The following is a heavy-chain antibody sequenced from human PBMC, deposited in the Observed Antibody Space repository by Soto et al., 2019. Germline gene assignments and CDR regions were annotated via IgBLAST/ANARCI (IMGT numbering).Heavy chain of an antibody. Sequence: QLQLLESGPGLVKASETLSLTCNVSGGSISTSRSYWAWIRQPPGKGLEWLANIFYSGSTYYNPSLASRVTVSGDTSKNEFSLKLRSVTAADTAVYYCARQPTTGDTDLWFDPWSQGTLVTVSS. CDR2: IFYSGST. CDR1: GGSISTSRSY. V-gene: IGHV4-39*01. D-gene: IGHD2-21*01. CDR3: ARQPTTGDTDLWFDP. J-gene: IGHJ5*02.